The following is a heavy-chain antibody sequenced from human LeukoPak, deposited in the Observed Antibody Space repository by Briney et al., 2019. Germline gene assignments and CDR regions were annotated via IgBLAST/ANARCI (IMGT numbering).Heavy chain of an antibody. CDR2: IYYSGST. Sequence: PSETLSLTCTVSGGSISSYYWSWIRQPPGKGLEWIGYIYYSGSTNYNPSLKSRVTISVDTSKNQFSLKLSSVTAADTAVYYCARHFTSEKGYCSGGSCYGEYYFDYWGQGTLVTVSS. CDR3: ARHFTSEKGYCSGGSCYGEYYFDY. V-gene: IGHV4-59*08. J-gene: IGHJ4*02. D-gene: IGHD2-15*01. CDR1: GGSISSYY.